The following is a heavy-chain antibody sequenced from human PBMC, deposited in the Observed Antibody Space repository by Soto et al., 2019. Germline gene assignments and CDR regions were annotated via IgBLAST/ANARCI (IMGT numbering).Heavy chain of an antibody. CDR2: IWYDGGNK. CDR3: AREGLRGDDDDAFDL. D-gene: IGHD5-12*01. CDR1: GFTFSSYG. Sequence: QVQLVESGGGVVQPGRSLRLSCAASGFTFSSYGMHWVRQAPGKGLEWVAVIWYDGGNKYYADSVKGRFTISRDNSKNTLYLQTTRLRGEDTAVYYCAREGLRGDDDDAFDLWGQGTMVTVS. V-gene: IGHV3-33*01. J-gene: IGHJ3*01.